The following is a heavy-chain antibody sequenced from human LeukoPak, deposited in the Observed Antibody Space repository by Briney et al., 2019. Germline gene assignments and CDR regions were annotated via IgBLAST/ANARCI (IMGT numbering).Heavy chain of an antibody. J-gene: IGHJ4*02. V-gene: IGHV1-69*05. CDR3: AATYYDFWSGYYRDFDY. CDR1: GGTFSSYA. D-gene: IGHD3-3*01. Sequence: SVKVSCKASGGTFSSYAISWVRQAPEQGLEWMGRIIPIFGTANYAQKFQGRVTITTDESTSTAYMELSSLRSEDTAVYYCAATYYDFWSGYYRDFDYWGQGTLVTVSS. CDR2: IIPIFGTA.